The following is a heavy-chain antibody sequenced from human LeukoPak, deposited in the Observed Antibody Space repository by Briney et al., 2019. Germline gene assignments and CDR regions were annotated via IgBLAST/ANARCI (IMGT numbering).Heavy chain of an antibody. D-gene: IGHD3-22*01. CDR1: GFTFSSYA. J-gene: IGHJ4*02. CDR2: IGGIGANT. CDR3: ANGSYYDSSASFYFDY. Sequence: PGGSLRLSCAASGFTFSSYAMSGVRQAPGKGLEWVSGIGGIGANTYYADSVKGRFTISRDHSKTPLYVQVNSLGTEDTAAYYCANGSYYDSSASFYFDYWGQGTLVTVSS. V-gene: IGHV3-23*01.